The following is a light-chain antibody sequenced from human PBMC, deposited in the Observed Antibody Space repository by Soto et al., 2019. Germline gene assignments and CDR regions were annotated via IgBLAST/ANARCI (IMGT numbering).Light chain of an antibody. V-gene: IGKV1-39*01. J-gene: IGKJ1*01. CDR2: AAS. Sequence: DIQMTQSPSSLPASVGDRVTITCRASQSISSYLNWYQQRPGKAPKLLIYAASSLQSGVPSRFSGSGSGTDFTLTISSLQPDDFATYYCQQYNSYWTFGQGTKV. CDR3: QQYNSYWT. CDR1: QSISSY.